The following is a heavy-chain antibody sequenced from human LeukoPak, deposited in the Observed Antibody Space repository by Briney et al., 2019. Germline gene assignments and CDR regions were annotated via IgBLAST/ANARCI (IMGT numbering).Heavy chain of an antibody. CDR2: INSDGSST. Sequence: GGSLRLSCAASGFTFSSYWMHWVRQAPGKGLVWVSRINSDGSSTSYADSVKGRFTISRDNAKNTLYLQMNSLSAEDTAVYYCARWSSYPRQWDYWGQGTLVTVSS. CDR1: GFTFSSYW. D-gene: IGHD2-8*01. CDR3: ARWSSYPRQWDY. V-gene: IGHV3-74*01. J-gene: IGHJ4*02.